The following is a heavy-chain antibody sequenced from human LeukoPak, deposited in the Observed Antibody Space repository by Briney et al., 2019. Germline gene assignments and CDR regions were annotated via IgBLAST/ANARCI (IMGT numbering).Heavy chain of an antibody. CDR3: ARDSGGDYDYYYYYMDV. V-gene: IGHV3-30*04. CDR2: ISYDGSNK. D-gene: IGHD4-17*01. J-gene: IGHJ6*03. CDR1: GFTFSSYA. Sequence: PGGSLRLSCAASGFTFSSYAMHWVREAPGTGLEWVAVISYDGSNKYYADSVKGRFTISRDNSKNTLYLQMNSLRAEDTAVYYCARDSGGDYDYYYYYMDVWGKGTTVTVSS.